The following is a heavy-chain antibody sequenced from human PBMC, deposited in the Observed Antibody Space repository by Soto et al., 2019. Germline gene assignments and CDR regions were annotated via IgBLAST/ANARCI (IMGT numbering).Heavy chain of an antibody. Sequence: SETLSLTCNVSGFAISRGYYWSWVRQPPGKGLEWIGSIYPSVSSYHNPSLESRLTLSIDTSKNQFTLKLASVTAADTALYYCERAKAGTTLFDNWGQGTQVTVSS. CDR1: GFAISRGYY. CDR3: ERAKAGTTLFDN. J-gene: IGHJ4*02. D-gene: IGHD1-1*01. V-gene: IGHV4-38-2*02. CDR2: IYPSVSS.